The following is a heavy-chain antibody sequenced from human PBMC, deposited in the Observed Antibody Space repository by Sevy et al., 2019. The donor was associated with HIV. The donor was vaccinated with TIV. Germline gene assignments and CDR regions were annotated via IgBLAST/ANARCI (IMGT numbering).Heavy chain of an antibody. D-gene: IGHD6-19*01. V-gene: IGHV4-39*01. J-gene: IGHJ4*02. CDR2: IRYSGST. CDR3: AGPILTYNSGWSYYDY. Sequence: SETLYLTCTVSGASISSSGYYWGWIRQPPGKGLEWIASIRYSGSTYYNVSLKSRVTISADTSRNQFSLKLNSVTAADTATYYCAGPILTYNSGWSYYDYWGQGTVVTVSS. CDR1: GASISSSGYY.